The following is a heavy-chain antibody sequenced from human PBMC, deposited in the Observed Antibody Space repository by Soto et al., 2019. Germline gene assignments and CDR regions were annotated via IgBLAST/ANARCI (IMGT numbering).Heavy chain of an antibody. CDR1: GGSFSGYY. D-gene: IGHD2-15*01. CDR2: INHSGST. CDR3: ARGAYCSGDSCYSDNWFDP. J-gene: IGHJ5*02. V-gene: IGHV4-34*01. Sequence: SETQSLTCAVYGGSFSGYYWIWIRQPPGKGLEWIGEINHSGSTDYNPSLKSRVSISVDTSKNQFSLKLRSVTAADTAVYYCARGAYCSGDSCYSDNWFDPWGQGTLVTVSS.